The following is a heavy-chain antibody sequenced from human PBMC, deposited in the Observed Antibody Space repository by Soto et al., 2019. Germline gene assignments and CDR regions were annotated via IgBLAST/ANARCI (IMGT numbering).Heavy chain of an antibody. V-gene: IGHV1-18*01. CDR2: ISGYNGNT. D-gene: IGHD6-6*01. Sequence: QVQLVQSGAEVKKHGASVKVSCKTPGYTFSSYGFSWVRQAPGQGLEWIGWISGYNGNTNYAQRFQGRVTMTTDTSTSTAYMELRSLRSDDTAVYYCAREGQLGYWGQGTLVTVSS. CDR3: AREGQLGY. J-gene: IGHJ4*02. CDR1: GYTFSSYG.